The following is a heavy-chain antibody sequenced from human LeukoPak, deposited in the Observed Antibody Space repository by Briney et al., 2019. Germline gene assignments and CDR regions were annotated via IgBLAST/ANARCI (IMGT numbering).Heavy chain of an antibody. J-gene: IGHJ4*02. CDR3: ASLAVAGLSEGY. CDR1: GGSISSSSYY. V-gene: IGHV4-39*01. Sequence: PSETLSLTCTVSGGSISSSSYYWGWIRQPPGKGLEWIGSIYYSGSTYYNPSLKSRVTISVDTSRNQFSLKLSSVIAADTAVYYCASLAVAGLSEGYWGQGTLVTVSS. D-gene: IGHD6-19*01. CDR2: IYYSGST.